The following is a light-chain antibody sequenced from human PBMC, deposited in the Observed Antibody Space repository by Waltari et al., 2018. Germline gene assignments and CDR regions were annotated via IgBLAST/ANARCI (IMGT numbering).Light chain of an antibody. CDR3: QVWDDSSDHVV. J-gene: IGLJ2*01. CDR2: DDS. V-gene: IGLV3-21*03. CDR1: NIGDRT. Sequence: SYVLTQPPSVSVAPGKTAMITCGADNIGDRTVHWYQQRPGQAPVLVVVDDSDRPSGIPERFSGSNSGDTATLTISRVEARDEADYSCQVWDDSSDHVVFGGGTKLTVL.